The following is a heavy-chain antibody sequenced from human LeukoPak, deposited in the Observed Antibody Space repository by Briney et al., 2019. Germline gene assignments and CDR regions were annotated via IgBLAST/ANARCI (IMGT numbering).Heavy chain of an antibody. D-gene: IGHD3-10*01. CDR3: SQYDASSALTGS. J-gene: IGHJ5*02. CDR2: IRSKANSYAT. Sequence: GGSLKLSCAASGFTFSGSTMHWVRQASGKGLEWIGRIRSKANSYATAYAESVKGRLTISRDDSKNTAYLHMDSLKTEDTAVYYCSQYDASSALTGSWGQGTLVTVSS. CDR1: GFTFSGST. V-gene: IGHV3-73*01.